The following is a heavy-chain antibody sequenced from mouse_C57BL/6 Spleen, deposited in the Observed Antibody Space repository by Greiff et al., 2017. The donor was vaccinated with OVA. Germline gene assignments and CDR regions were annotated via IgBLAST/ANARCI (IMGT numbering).Heavy chain of an antibody. CDR3: ARSRGRTGYYVDY. CDR1: GYTFTDYY. V-gene: IGHV1-26*01. CDR2: INPNNGGT. Sequence: VQLQQSGPELVKPGASVKISCKASGYTFTDYYMNWVKQSHGKSLEWIGDINPNNGGTSYTQQFKGKATLTVDKSSSTAYRQLSSLTSEDSAVYYCARSRGRTGYYVDYWGQGTTLTVSS. D-gene: IGHD4-1*01. J-gene: IGHJ2*01.